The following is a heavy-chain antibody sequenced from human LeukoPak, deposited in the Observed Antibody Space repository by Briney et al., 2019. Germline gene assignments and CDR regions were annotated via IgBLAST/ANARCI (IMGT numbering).Heavy chain of an antibody. CDR1: GGSISSGGYY. CDR3: ARLPYSSGWYVY. V-gene: IGHV4-61*08. D-gene: IGHD6-19*01. J-gene: IGHJ4*02. Sequence: SQTLSLTYTVSGGSISSGGYYWSWIRQHPGKGLEWIGYIYYSGSTNYNPSLESRVTISVDTSKNQFSLKLSSVTASDTAVYYCARLPYSSGWYVYWGQGILVTVSS. CDR2: IYYSGST.